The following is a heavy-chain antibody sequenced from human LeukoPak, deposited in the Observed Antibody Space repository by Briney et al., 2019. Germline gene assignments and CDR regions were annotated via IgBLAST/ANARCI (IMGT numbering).Heavy chain of an antibody. Sequence: ASVKVSCKASGGTFSSYAISWVRQAPGQGLEWMGGIIPIFGTANYAQKFQGRVTITADKSTSTAYMELSSLRSEDTAVYYCARISSLKIDYYMDVWGKGTTVTVSS. J-gene: IGHJ6*03. CDR2: IIPIFGTA. D-gene: IGHD6-13*01. CDR3: ARISSLKIDYYMDV. CDR1: GGTFSSYA. V-gene: IGHV1-69*06.